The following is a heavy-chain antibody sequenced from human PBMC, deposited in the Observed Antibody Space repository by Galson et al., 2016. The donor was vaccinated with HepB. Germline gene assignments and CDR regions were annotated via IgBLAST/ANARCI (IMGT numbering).Heavy chain of an antibody. Sequence: SLRLSCAAFGFNFISSSYAMTWVRQAPGRGPQWVSSISGSGSSTYYADSVKGRFTISRDNSRNILYLQMNSLTADDTAVYYCAKARGFGGSIVSGYFFYWGQGTLVTVSS. D-gene: IGHD3-16*02. V-gene: IGHV3-23*01. CDR1: GFNFISSSYA. CDR2: ISGSGSST. CDR3: AKARGFGGSIVSGYFFY. J-gene: IGHJ4*02.